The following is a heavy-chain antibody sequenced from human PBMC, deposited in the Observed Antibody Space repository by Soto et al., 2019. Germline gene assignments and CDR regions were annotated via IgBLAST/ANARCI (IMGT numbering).Heavy chain of an antibody. J-gene: IGHJ4*02. CDR1: GGTFSSYG. Sequence: SVKVSCKAAGGTFSSYGISWVRQAPGQGLEWMGGIIPMFGTATHTQNFQGRLTITADESTSTAYMELSSLRSEDTAVYFCARSVGVTTLSYLDYWGQGTLVTISS. CDR2: IIPMFGTA. D-gene: IGHD1-26*01. CDR3: ARSVGVTTLSYLDY. V-gene: IGHV1-69*13.